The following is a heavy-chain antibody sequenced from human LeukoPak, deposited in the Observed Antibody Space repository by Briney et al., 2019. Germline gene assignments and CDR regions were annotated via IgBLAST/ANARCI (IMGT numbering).Heavy chain of an antibody. Sequence: PGGSLRLSCAASGFTFSSYWMSWVRQAPGKGLEWVANIKQDGSEKYYVDSVKGRFTISRDNAKNSLYLQMNSLRAEDTAVYYCARDPGAGYFDYWGQGTLVTVSP. CDR1: GFTFSSYW. CDR3: ARDPGAGYFDY. D-gene: IGHD1-26*01. V-gene: IGHV3-7*01. J-gene: IGHJ4*02. CDR2: IKQDGSEK.